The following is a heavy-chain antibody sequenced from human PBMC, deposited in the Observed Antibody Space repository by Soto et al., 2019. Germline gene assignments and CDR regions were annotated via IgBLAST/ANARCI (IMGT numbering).Heavy chain of an antibody. D-gene: IGHD3-10*01. CDR2: ISGSGGST. V-gene: IGHV3-23*01. CDR1: GFTFSSYA. J-gene: IGHJ4*02. CDR3: ARAKVRGVIHTGGYYFDY. Sequence: EVQLLESGGGLVQPGGSLRLSCAASGFTFSSYAMSWVRQAPGKGLEWVSAISGSGGSTYYADSVKGRFTISRDNSKNTLYLQMNSLRAEDTAVYYCARAKVRGVIHTGGYYFDYWGQGTLVTVSS.